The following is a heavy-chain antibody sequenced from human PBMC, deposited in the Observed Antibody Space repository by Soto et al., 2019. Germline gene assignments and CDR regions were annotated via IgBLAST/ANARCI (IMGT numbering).Heavy chain of an antibody. D-gene: IGHD6-13*01. V-gene: IGHV1-69*01. CDR3: ARGATHGSSWYFWFDP. CDR2: IIPLFGTT. J-gene: IGHJ5*02. CDR1: GGTFSTYS. Sequence: QMQLVQSGAEVRMPGSSVKVSCKASGGTFSTYSINWMRQAPGQGLEWMGGIIPLFGTTNYAQKFKGRVTITADESTSTADMELSSLRAEDAAVYYCARGATHGSSWYFWFDPWGQGTLVTVSS.